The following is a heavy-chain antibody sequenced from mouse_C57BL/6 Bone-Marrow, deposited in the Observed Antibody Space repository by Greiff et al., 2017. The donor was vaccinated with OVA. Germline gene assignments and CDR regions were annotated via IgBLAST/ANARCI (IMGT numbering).Heavy chain of an antibody. D-gene: IGHD2-5*01. CDR3: ARVSKRAMDY. J-gene: IGHJ4*01. CDR1: GFTFSSSA. V-gene: IGHV5-4*03. Sequence: EVKLQESGGGLVKPGGSLKLSCAASGFTFSSSAMSWVRQTPEKRLEWVATISDGGSYTYYPDNVKGRFTISRDNAKNNLYLQMSHLKSEDTAMYYCARVSKRAMDYWGQGTSVTVSS. CDR2: ISDGGSYT.